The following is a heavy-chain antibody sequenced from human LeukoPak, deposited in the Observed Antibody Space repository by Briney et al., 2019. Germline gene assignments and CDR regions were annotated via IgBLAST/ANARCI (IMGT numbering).Heavy chain of an antibody. J-gene: IGHJ4*02. CDR2: IYSGGRT. D-gene: IGHD5-18*01. Sequence: GGSLRLSCAASGFTVSNNYMNWVRQAPGKGLEWVSIIYSGGRTHYADSVRGRFSISRDKSKNTLYLQMNSLRAEDTAVYFCASGNTAMSNWGQGTLVTVSS. V-gene: IGHV3-66*01. CDR3: ASGNTAMSN. CDR1: GFTVSNNY.